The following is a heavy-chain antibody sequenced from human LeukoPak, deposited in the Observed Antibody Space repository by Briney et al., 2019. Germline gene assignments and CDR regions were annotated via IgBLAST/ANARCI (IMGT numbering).Heavy chain of an antibody. CDR3: AREKDTAMALYGMDV. D-gene: IGHD5-18*01. Sequence: SVKVSCKASGYTFTSYYIYWVRQAPGQGLEWMGGIIPIFGTANYAQKFQGRVTITADESTSTAYMELSSLRSEDTAVYYCAREKDTAMALYGMDVWGQGTTVTVSS. J-gene: IGHJ6*02. CDR2: IIPIFGTA. CDR1: GYTFTSYY. V-gene: IGHV1-69*13.